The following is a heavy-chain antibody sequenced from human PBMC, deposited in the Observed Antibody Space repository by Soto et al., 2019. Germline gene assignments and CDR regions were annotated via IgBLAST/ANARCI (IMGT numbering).Heavy chain of an antibody. J-gene: IGHJ4*02. Sequence: GGSLRLSCAASGFTFSSYGMHWVRQAPGKGLEWVAVIWYDGSNKYYADSVKGRFTISRDNSKNTLYLQMNSLRAEDTAVYYCARGQGRPTFWSCLDYWGQGTLVTVSS. D-gene: IGHD1-26*01. CDR2: IWYDGSNK. V-gene: IGHV3-33*01. CDR3: ARGQGRPTFWSCLDY. CDR1: GFTFSSYG.